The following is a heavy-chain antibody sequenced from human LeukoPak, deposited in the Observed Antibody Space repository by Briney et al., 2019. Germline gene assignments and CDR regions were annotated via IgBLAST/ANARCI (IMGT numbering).Heavy chain of an antibody. CDR3: ARVTYYYGSGSYQNWFDP. CDR1: GGSFSGYY. Sequence: SETLSLTCAVYGGSFSGYYWSWIRQPPGKGLEWIGYIYYSGSTNYNPSLKSRVTISVDTSKNQFSLKLSSVTAADTAVYYCARVTYYYGSGSYQNWFDPWGQGTLVTVSS. V-gene: IGHV4-59*08. J-gene: IGHJ5*02. D-gene: IGHD3-10*01. CDR2: IYYSGST.